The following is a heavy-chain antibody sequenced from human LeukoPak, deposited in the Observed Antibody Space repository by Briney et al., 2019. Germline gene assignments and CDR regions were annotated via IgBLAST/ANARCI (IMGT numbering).Heavy chain of an antibody. V-gene: IGHV3-30*02. J-gene: IGHJ3*02. CDR1: GFTFSIYG. Sequence: GGSLRLSCTTSGFTFSIYGMHWVRQAPGKGLEWVAFIRCDNTNKYYADSVKGRFTISRDNSKNTLYLQMNSLRAEDTAVCYCAKPDDRNAFDIWGQGTMVTVSS. CDR3: AKPDDRNAFDI. CDR2: IRCDNTNK.